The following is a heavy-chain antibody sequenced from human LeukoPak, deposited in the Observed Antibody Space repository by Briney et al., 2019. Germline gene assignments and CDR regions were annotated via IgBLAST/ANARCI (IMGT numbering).Heavy chain of an antibody. D-gene: IGHD1-26*01. CDR1: GGSISTSTYC. Sequence: SETLSLTCTVSGGSISTSTYCWGWIRQPPGKGLEWIGSIYYSGSTYYNPSLKSRVTISVDTSKNQFSLKLSSVTAADTAVYFCARAPLSGTYYTDAFDIWGQGTMVTVSS. V-gene: IGHV4-39*07. CDR2: IYYSGST. CDR3: ARAPLSGTYYTDAFDI. J-gene: IGHJ3*02.